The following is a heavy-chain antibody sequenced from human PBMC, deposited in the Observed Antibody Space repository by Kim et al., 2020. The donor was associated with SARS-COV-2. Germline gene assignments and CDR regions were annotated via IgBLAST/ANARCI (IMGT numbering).Heavy chain of an antibody. D-gene: IGHD6-19*01. CDR3: AKDPGSGWYVFRY. Sequence: YADSVKGRFTISIDNSKNTLYLQMNSLRAEDTAVYYCAKDPGSGWYVFRYWGQGTLVTVSS. J-gene: IGHJ4*02. V-gene: IGHV3-23*01.